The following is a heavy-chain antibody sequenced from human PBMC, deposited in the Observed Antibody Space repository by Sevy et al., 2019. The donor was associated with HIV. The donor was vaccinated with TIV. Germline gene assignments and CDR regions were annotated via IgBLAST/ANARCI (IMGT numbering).Heavy chain of an antibody. Sequence: GGSLRLSCAASGFTFSSYWMSWVRRAPGKGLEWVAHINRDGTEKDYVDSAKGRFTISRDNSKNSLYLQMNSLRAEDTAVYYCATDCSSSSCLWGMDVWGQGTTVTVSS. CDR3: ATDCSSSSCLWGMDV. CDR2: INRDGTEK. J-gene: IGHJ6*02. CDR1: GFTFSSYW. V-gene: IGHV3-7*03. D-gene: IGHD2-2*01.